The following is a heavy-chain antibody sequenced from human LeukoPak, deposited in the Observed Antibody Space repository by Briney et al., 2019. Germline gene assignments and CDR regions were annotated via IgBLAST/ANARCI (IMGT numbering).Heavy chain of an antibody. V-gene: IGHV4-30-4*01. CDR1: GGSISSGDYY. D-gene: IGHD3-9*01. CDR2: IYYSGST. J-gene: IGHJ3*02. CDR3: ASQYHDILTGPNDAFDI. Sequence: PSETLSLTCTVSGGSISSGDYYWSWIRQPPGKGLEWIGYIYYSGSTYYNPSLKSRVTISVDTSKNQFSLKLSSVTAADTAVYYCASQYHDILTGPNDAFDIWAKGQWSPSLQ.